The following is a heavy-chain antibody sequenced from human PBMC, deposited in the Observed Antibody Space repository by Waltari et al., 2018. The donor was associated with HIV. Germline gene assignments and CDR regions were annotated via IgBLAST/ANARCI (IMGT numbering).Heavy chain of an antibody. CDR1: GFTFSTYW. D-gene: IGHD6-19*01. CDR3: ARASSGWSANYGMDV. CDR2: INSDGSST. J-gene: IGHJ6*02. V-gene: IGHV3-74*01. Sequence: EVQLVESGGGLVQPGGSLRLSCAASGFTFSTYWMHWVRQAPGKGLVWVSRINSDGSSTSYADSVKGRFTISRDNAKNTLYLQMNSLRAEDTAVYYCARASSGWSANYGMDVWGQGTTVTVSS.